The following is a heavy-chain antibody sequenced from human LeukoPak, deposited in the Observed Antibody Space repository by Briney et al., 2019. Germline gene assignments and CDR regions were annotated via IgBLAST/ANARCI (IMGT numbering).Heavy chain of an antibody. V-gene: IGHV1-69*05. CDR1: GGTFSSYA. CDR3: ARQDIVATNYYYYYYMDV. D-gene: IGHD5-12*01. CDR2: IIPIFGTA. Sequence: GASVKVSCKASGGTFSSYAISWVRQAPGQGLEWMGGIIPIFGTANYAQKFQGRVTITTDKSTSTAYMELSSLRSEDTAVYYCARQDIVATNYYYYYYMDVWGKGTTVTISS. J-gene: IGHJ6*03.